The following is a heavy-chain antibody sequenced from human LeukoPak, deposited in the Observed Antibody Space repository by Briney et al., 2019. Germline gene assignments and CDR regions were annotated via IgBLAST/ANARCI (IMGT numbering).Heavy chain of an antibody. V-gene: IGHV1-8*03. D-gene: IGHD6-13*01. Sequence: ASVKVSCKASGYTFTSYDINWVRQATGQGLEWMGWMNPNSGDTAYAHKFQGRVTITRNTSISTAYMELSSLRSEDTAVYYCARAPYSSSDWFDPWGQGTLVTVSS. CDR2: MNPNSGDT. J-gene: IGHJ5*02. CDR1: GYTFTSYD. CDR3: ARAPYSSSDWFDP.